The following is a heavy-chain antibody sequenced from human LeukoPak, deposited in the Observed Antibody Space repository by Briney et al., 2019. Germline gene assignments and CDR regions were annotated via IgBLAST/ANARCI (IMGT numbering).Heavy chain of an antibody. Sequence: PGGSLRLSCAASGFTFSSYSMNWVRQAPGEGLEWVSSISSSSSYIYYADSVKGRFTISRDNAKNSLYLQMNSLRADDTAVYYCASKGLVGAMAAFDYWGQGTLVTVSS. D-gene: IGHD1-26*01. J-gene: IGHJ4*02. CDR2: ISSSSSYI. V-gene: IGHV3-21*01. CDR3: ASKGLVGAMAAFDY. CDR1: GFTFSSYS.